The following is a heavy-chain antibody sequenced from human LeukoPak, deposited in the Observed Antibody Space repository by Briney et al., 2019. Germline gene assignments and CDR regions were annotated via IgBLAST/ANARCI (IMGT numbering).Heavy chain of an antibody. V-gene: IGHV1-69*04. CDR3: AREDGDYVGFDY. Sequence: SVKVSCKASGGTFSSYTISWVRQAPGQGLEWMGRIIPILGIANYAQKFQGRVTITADKSTSTAYMELSSLRSEDTAVYYCAREDGDYVGFDYWGQGTLVTVSS. CDR1: GGTFSSYT. J-gene: IGHJ4*02. CDR2: IIPILGIA. D-gene: IGHD4-17*01.